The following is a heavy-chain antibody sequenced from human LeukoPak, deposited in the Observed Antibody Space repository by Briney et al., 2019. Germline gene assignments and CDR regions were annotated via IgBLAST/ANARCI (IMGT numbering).Heavy chain of an antibody. CDR3: ARDPSYYDILTGYYLDY. CDR1: GFTFSSYA. J-gene: IGHJ4*02. Sequence: GGSLRLSCAASGFTFSSYAMHWVRQAPGKGLEWVAVISYDGSNKYYADSVKGRFTISRDNSKNTLYLQMNSLRAEDTAVYYCARDPSYYDILTGYYLDYWGQGTLVTVSS. D-gene: IGHD3-9*01. CDR2: ISYDGSNK. V-gene: IGHV3-30*04.